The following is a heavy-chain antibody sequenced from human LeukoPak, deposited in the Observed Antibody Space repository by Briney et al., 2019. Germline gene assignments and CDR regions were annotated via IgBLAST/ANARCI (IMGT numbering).Heavy chain of an antibody. V-gene: IGHV3-11*01. CDR3: ARAALDSRNYYYGLDV. CDR2: IKSSSGPK. J-gene: IGHJ6*02. CDR1: GFTFSDYY. D-gene: IGHD1-14*01. Sequence: GGSLRLSCAASGFTFSDYYMSWLRQAPGKGLEWVSYIKSSSGPKYYVDSVKGRFTISRDNAKNSLYLQMNSLRAEDTAVYYCARAALDSRNYYYGLDVWGQGTTVTVSS.